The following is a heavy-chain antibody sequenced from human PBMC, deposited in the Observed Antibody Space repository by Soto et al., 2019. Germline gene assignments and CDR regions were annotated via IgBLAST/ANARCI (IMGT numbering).Heavy chain of an antibody. V-gene: IGHV1-69*12. CDR2: IIPIFTTT. CDR1: GGTFSNHA. J-gene: IGHJ3*02. CDR3: AREVAADGTFREDVFDI. Sequence: QVHLVQSGAEVKKPGSSVKVSCKASGGTFSNHAINWVRQAPGQGLEWMGRIIPIFTTTNYAQKFQGSVTITADESMITAYMELISLRHDDTVVYYCAREVAADGTFREDVFDIWGQGTLVTVSS. D-gene: IGHD6-13*01.